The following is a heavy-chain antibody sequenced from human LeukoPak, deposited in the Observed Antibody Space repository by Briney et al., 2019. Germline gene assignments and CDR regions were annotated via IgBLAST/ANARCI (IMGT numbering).Heavy chain of an antibody. CDR1: GFTFSSYG. Sequence: GGSLRLSCAASGFTFSSYGMHWVRQAPGKGLEWVSSISISSSSIYYADSVKGRFTISRDNAKNSLYLQMNSLRAEDTAVYYCARDSGNYLDAFDIWGQGTMVTVSS. D-gene: IGHD1-7*01. V-gene: IGHV3-21*01. J-gene: IGHJ3*02. CDR3: ARDSGNYLDAFDI. CDR2: ISISSSSI.